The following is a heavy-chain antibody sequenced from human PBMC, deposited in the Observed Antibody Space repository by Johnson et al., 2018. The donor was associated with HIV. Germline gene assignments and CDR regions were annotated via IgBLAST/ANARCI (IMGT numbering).Heavy chain of an antibody. CDR3: TRQQYSSGWYGNAFDI. CDR1: GLTFRDYY. D-gene: IGHD6-19*01. V-gene: IGHV3-11*04. J-gene: IGHJ3*02. CDR2: ISTSGSTI. Sequence: QVQLVESGGGLVKPGGSLRLSCAASGLTFRDYYMSWIRQAPGKGLEWVSYISTSGSTIYYADSVKGRFTISRDNAKNSLSLQMNSLRAEDTAVYYCTRQQYSSGWYGNAFDIWGQGTMVTVSS.